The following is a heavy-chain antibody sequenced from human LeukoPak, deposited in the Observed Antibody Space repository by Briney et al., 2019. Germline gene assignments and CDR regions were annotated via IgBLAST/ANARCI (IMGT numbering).Heavy chain of an antibody. J-gene: IGHJ4*02. CDR2: ITWGSTDS. Sequence: GGSLRLSCIASGFKFADAPMHWVRQPPGKGLEWIALITWGSTDSYYSDSVKGRFTISRDNAKNSLYLQMNSLRAEDTAVYYCARDIEKAVYGSGSYDYWGQGTLVTVSS. D-gene: IGHD3-10*01. V-gene: IGHV3-43*01. CDR1: GFKFADAP. CDR3: ARDIEKAVYGSGSYDY.